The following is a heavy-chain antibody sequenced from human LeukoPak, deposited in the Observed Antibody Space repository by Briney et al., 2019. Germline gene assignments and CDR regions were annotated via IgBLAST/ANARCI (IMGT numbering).Heavy chain of an antibody. J-gene: IGHJ4*02. Sequence: ASVKVSCKASGYSFTSNYIHWVRQAPGQGLEWMGMIYPRDGSTSYAQKFQGRVTVTRDTSTSTVRMELSGLGSEDTAVYYCARDQEAFDYWGQGTLVTVSS. CDR1: GYSFTSNY. CDR2: IYPRDGST. CDR3: ARDQEAFDY. V-gene: IGHV1-46*01.